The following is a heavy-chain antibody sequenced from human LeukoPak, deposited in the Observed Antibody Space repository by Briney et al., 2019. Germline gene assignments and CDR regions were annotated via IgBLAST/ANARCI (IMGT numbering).Heavy chain of an antibody. CDR2: IYYSGST. V-gene: IGHV4-59*01. Sequence: KTSETLSLTCAVYGGSFSGYYWSWIRQPPGKGLEWIGYIYYSGSTNYNPSLKSRVTISVDTSKNQFSLKLSSVTAADTAVYYCARDLSEDYGSGSSIHGMDVWGQGTTVTVSS. CDR1: GGSFSGYY. J-gene: IGHJ6*02. CDR3: ARDLSEDYGSGSSIHGMDV. D-gene: IGHD3-10*01.